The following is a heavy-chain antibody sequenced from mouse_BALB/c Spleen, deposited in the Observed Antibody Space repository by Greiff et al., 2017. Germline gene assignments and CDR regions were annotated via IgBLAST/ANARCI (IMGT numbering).Heavy chain of an antibody. CDR1: GYTFTSYT. Sequence: QVQLQQSGAELARPGASVKMSCKASGYTFTSYTMHWVKQRPGQGLEWIGYINPSSGYTNYNQKFKDKATLTADKSSSTAYMQLSSLTSEDSAVYYCAPRQLGLLGWFAYWGQGTLVTVSA. V-gene: IGHV1-4*01. CDR2: INPSSGYT. CDR3: APRQLGLLGWFAY. J-gene: IGHJ3*01. D-gene: IGHD3-2*01.